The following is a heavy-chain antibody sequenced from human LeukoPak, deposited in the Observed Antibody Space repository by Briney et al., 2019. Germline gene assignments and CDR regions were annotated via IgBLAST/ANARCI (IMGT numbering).Heavy chain of an antibody. D-gene: IGHD1-26*01. Sequence: GGSLRLSCAASGFTFSSYAMHWVRQAPGKGLEWVAVISYDGSNKYYADSVKGRFTISRDNSKNTLYLQMNSLRAEDTAVYYCARLRIVGATRAFDYWGQGTLVTVSS. CDR2: ISYDGSNK. V-gene: IGHV3-30-3*01. CDR1: GFTFSSYA. J-gene: IGHJ4*02. CDR3: ARLRIVGATRAFDY.